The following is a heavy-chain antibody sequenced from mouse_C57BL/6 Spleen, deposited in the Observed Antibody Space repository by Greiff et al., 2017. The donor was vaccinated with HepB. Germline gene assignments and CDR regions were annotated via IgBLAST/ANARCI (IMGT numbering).Heavy chain of an antibody. V-gene: IGHV1-26*01. Sequence: EVQLQQSGPELVKPGASVKISCKASGYTFTDYHMNWVKQSHGKSLEWIGDINPNNGGTSYNQKFKGKATLTVDKSSSTAYMELRSLTSEDSAVYYCAREMGLRLWFAYWGQGTLVTVSA. D-gene: IGHD2-4*01. J-gene: IGHJ3*01. CDR3: AREMGLRLWFAY. CDR1: GYTFTDYH. CDR2: INPNNGGT.